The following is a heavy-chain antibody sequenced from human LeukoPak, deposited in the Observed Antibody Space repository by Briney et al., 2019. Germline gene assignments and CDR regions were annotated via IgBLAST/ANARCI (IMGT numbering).Heavy chain of an antibody. D-gene: IGHD3-3*01. CDR1: GFTFSSYA. V-gene: IGHV3-23*01. CDR2: ISGSGGST. CDR3: AKDHPYYDFWSGSSFLDY. J-gene: IGHJ4*02. Sequence: GGSLRLSCAASGFTFSSYAMSWVRQAPGKGLEWVSAISGSGGSTYYADSVKGRFTISRDNSKNTLYLQMNSPRAEDTAVYYCAKDHPYYDFWSGSSFLDYWGQGTLVTVSS.